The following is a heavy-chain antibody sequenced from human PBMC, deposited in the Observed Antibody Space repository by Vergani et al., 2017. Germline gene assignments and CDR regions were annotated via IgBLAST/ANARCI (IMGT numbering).Heavy chain of an antibody. CDR1: GFSLNTRGVS. D-gene: IGHD1-7*01. J-gene: IGHJ6*03. Sequence: QITLKESGPTLVKPTQTLTLTCTFSGFSLNTRGVSVAWIRQPPGKALDWLALSYWNDDQHYSPSLNNRFTITKDTSKNQLVLTMTNMAYVYTGTYYCVYRKTECGTTGXFYPFYYYYYMDVWGKGTTVTVSS. CDR2: SYWNDDQ. V-gene: IGHV2-5*04. CDR3: VYRKTECGTTGXFYPFYYYYYMDV.